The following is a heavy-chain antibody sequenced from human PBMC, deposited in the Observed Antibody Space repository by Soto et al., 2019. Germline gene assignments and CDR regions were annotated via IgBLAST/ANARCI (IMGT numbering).Heavy chain of an antibody. CDR1: GYTFTSYG. CDR3: ALYYYDSSGYYYFVY. J-gene: IGHJ4*02. CDR2: ISAYNGNT. Sequence: GASVKVSCKASGYTFTSYGISWVRQAPGQGLEWMGWISAYNGNTNYAQKLQGRVTMTTDTSTSTAYVELRSLRSDDTAVYYCALYYYDSSGYYYFVYWGQGTLVTVSS. D-gene: IGHD3-22*01. V-gene: IGHV1-18*01.